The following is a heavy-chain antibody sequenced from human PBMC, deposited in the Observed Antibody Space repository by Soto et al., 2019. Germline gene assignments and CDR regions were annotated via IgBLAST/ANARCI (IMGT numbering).Heavy chain of an antibody. Sequence: EVQLLESGGGLVQPGGSLRLSCAASGFTFSHYAMSWVRQAPGKRLEWVSTISGGDGSTYYADSVKGRFTISRDNSKNTLYLQMSSVRAEDTAVYYCAKKYHYGSGSYLYYFDYWGQGTLVTVSS. CDR1: GFTFSHYA. CDR2: ISGGDGST. D-gene: IGHD3-10*01. V-gene: IGHV3-23*01. J-gene: IGHJ4*02. CDR3: AKKYHYGSGSYLYYFDY.